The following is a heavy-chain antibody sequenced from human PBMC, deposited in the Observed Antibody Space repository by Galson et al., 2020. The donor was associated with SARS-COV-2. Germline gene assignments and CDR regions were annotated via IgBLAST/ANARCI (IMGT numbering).Heavy chain of an antibody. Sequence: GGSLRLSCAASGFTFSSYCMSWVRQAPGKGLEWVSNINQDGSEKYYVDSVKGRFTISRDNAKNSLYLQMNSLRAEDTAVYYCARDMLKWEIIDCYYDYVMDFWGQGTTVTVS. D-gene: IGHD1-26*01. V-gene: IGHV3-7*01. CDR2: INQDGSEK. CDR1: GFTFSSYC. CDR3: ARDMLKWEIIDCYYDYVMDF. J-gene: IGHJ6*02.